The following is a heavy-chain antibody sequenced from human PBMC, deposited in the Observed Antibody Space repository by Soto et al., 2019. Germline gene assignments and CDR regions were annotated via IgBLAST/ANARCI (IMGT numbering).Heavy chain of an antibody. J-gene: IGHJ6*03. Sequence: GGSLRLSCAASGFTFSDYYMSWIRQAPGKGLEWVSYISSSGSTIYYADSVKGRFTISRDNAKNSLYLQMNSLRAEDTAVYYCARVGGCSSTSCYVRYYYYYMDVWGKGTTVTVSS. CDR3: ARVGGCSSTSCYVRYYYYYMDV. CDR1: GFTFSDYY. D-gene: IGHD2-2*01. V-gene: IGHV3-11*01. CDR2: ISSSGSTI.